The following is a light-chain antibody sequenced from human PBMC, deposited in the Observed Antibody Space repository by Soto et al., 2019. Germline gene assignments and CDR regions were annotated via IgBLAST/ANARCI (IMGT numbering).Light chain of an antibody. J-gene: IGKJ4*01. V-gene: IGKV1-5*03. CDR1: QTISSW. CDR3: LQHNTYPLT. Sequence: DIQMTQSPSTLSGSVGDRVTITGRASQTISSWLAWYQQKPGKAPKLLIYKASTLKSGVPSRFSGSGSGTEFTLTITSLQPEDFATYYCLQHNTYPLTFGGGTKVDIK. CDR2: KAS.